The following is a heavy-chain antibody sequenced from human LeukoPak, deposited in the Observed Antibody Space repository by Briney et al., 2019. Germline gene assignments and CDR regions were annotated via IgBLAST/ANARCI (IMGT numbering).Heavy chain of an antibody. CDR3: ASRRGYSGYD. CDR1: GGSISSYY. V-gene: IGHV4-59*06. D-gene: IGHD5-12*01. CDR2: IYYSGST. Sequence: SETLSLTCTVSGGSISSYYWSWIRQPPGKGLEWIGYIYYSGSTYYNPSLKSRVTISVDTSKNQFSLKLSSVTAADTAVYYCASRRGYSGYDWGQGTLVTISS. J-gene: IGHJ4*02.